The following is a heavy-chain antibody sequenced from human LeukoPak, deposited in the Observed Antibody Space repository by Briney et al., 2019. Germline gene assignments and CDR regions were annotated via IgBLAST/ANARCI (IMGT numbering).Heavy chain of an antibody. CDR1: GYTFTGYY. Sequence: GASVKVSCKASGYTFTGYYMHWVRQAPGQGLEWMGWISAYNGNTNYAQKFQGRVTMTTDTSTSTAYMELRSLRSDDTAVYYCARETTEDYFDYWGQGTLVTVSS. CDR2: ISAYNGNT. D-gene: IGHD4-17*01. CDR3: ARETTEDYFDY. V-gene: IGHV1-18*04. J-gene: IGHJ4*02.